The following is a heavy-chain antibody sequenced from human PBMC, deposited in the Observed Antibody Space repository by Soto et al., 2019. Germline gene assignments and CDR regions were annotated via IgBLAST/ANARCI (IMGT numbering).Heavy chain of an antibody. J-gene: IGHJ5*02. CDR3: ARAEGVAAAGTIWFDP. CDR2: IYSGGST. D-gene: IGHD6-13*01. Sequence: EVQLVESGGGLVQPGGSLRLSCAASGFTVSSNYMSWVRQAPGKGLEWVSVIYSGGSTYYADSVKGRFTISRHNSKNTLYLQMNSLRAEDTAVYYCARAEGVAAAGTIWFDPWGQGTLVTVSS. CDR1: GFTVSSNY. V-gene: IGHV3-53*04.